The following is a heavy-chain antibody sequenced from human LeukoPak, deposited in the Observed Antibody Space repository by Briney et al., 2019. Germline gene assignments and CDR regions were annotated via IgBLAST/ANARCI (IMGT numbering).Heavy chain of an antibody. Sequence: GGPLRLSCAASGFTFTNAWMNWVRQAPGKGLEWVGRIKSKADGETIDYTAPVKGRFTFSRDDSKNMLYLQMNSLKSEDTAVYYCSTLTSRGLSDSWGQGTLVTVSS. J-gene: IGHJ4*02. D-gene: IGHD1-20*01. V-gene: IGHV3-15*07. CDR2: IKSKADGETI. CDR1: GFTFTNAW. CDR3: STLTSRGLSDS.